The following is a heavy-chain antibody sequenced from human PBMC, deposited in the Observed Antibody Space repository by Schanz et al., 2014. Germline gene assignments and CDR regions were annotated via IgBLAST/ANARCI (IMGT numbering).Heavy chain of an antibody. Sequence: QVDLIQTGAEVGKPGASVKVSCKVSGYRVRDVSIHWVRAVPGRGLQWLGGFDLEQGQTIYAHEFQGRVIMTEDTSTDTAYLELSSLTSDDTAVYYCAFATGPFYGSGSCFNYWGPGTLVTVSS. CDR3: AFATGPFYGSGSCFNY. CDR1: GYRVRDVS. J-gene: IGHJ4*02. V-gene: IGHV1-24*01. CDR2: FDLEQGQT. D-gene: IGHD3-10*01.